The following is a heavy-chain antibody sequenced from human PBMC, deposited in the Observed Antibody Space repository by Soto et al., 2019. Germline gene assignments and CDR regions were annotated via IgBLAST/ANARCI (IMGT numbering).Heavy chain of an antibody. CDR1: GGSFSGYY. Sequence: SETLSLTCAVYGGSFSGYYWTWIRQPPGTGLEWIGEINHSGSTNYNPSLKSRVTISVDTSKNQFSLKLSSVTAADTAVYYCAREVGRSQNWFDPWGQGTLVTV. V-gene: IGHV4-34*01. J-gene: IGHJ5*02. CDR3: AREVGRSQNWFDP. CDR2: INHSGST.